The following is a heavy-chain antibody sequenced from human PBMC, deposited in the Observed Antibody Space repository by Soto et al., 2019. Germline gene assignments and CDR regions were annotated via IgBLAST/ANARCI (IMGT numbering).Heavy chain of an antibody. CDR2: ISAYNGNT. Sequence: ASVKVSCKASGYTFTSYGISWVRQAPGQGREWMGWISAYNGNTNYAQKLQGRVTMTTDTSTSTAYMELRSLRSDDTAAYYCARGGSYYDFWSGIPYYYYGMDVWGQGTTVTVSS. CDR1: GYTFTSYG. V-gene: IGHV1-18*04. D-gene: IGHD3-3*01. CDR3: ARGGSYYDFWSGIPYYYYGMDV. J-gene: IGHJ6*02.